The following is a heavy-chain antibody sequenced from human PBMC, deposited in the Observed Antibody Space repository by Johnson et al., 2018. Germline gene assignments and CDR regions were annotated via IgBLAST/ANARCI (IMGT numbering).Heavy chain of an antibody. J-gene: IGHJ3*02. CDR3: AKRGGIAVAGWDDAFDI. CDR2: IWYDGSNK. Sequence: QVQLVESGGGVVQPGRSLRLSCAASGFTFSSYGMHWVRQAPGKGLEWVAVIWYDGSNKYYADSVKGRFTISRDNSKNTLYLQMNSLRAEDTAVDYCAKRGGIAVAGWDDAFDIGGQGTMVTVSS. CDR1: GFTFSSYG. V-gene: IGHV3-33*06. D-gene: IGHD6-19*01.